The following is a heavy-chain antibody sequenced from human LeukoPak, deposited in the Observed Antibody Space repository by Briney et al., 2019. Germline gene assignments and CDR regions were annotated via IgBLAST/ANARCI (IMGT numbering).Heavy chain of an antibody. CDR1: GYTFTGYY. Sequence: ASVKVSCKASGYTFTGYYMHWVRQAPGQGLEWMGWINPNSGGTNYAQKFQGRVTMTRDTSISTAYMELSRLRSDDTAVYYCARDSSREWFGDRYFDPWGQGTLVTVSS. CDR3: ARDSSREWFGDRYFDP. J-gene: IGHJ5*02. CDR2: INPNSGGT. D-gene: IGHD3-10*01. V-gene: IGHV1-2*02.